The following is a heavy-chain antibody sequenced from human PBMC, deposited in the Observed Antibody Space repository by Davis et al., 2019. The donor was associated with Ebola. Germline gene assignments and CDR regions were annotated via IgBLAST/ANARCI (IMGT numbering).Heavy chain of an antibody. CDR3: ARFRVVGATGPGDYYYGMDV. V-gene: IGHV1-3*01. J-gene: IGHJ6*02. D-gene: IGHD1-26*01. CDR1: GYTFTSYA. CDR2: INAGNGNT. Sequence: AASVKFSCKASGYTFTSYAMHWLRQAPGQRLEWMGWINAGNGNTKYSQKFQGRVTITRDTSASTAYMELSSLRPEDTAVDYCARFRVVGATGPGDYYYGMDVWGQGTTVTVSS.